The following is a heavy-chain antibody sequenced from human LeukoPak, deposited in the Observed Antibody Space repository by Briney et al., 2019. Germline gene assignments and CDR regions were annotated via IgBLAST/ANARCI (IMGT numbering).Heavy chain of an antibody. CDR2: IRGSGGST. CDR3: AKNGGPDY. J-gene: IGHJ4*02. CDR1: GFTFSSYA. V-gene: IGHV3-23*01. Sequence: PGGSLRLSCAASGFTFSSYAMNWVRQAPGKGLEWVSAIRGSGGSTYYADSVKGRFTISRDNSRNTLYLQMNGLRAEDTAVYYCAKNGGPDYWGQGTLVTVSS.